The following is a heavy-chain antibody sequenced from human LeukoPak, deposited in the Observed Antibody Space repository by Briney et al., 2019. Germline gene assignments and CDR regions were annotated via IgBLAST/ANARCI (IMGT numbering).Heavy chain of an antibody. J-gene: IGHJ4*02. Sequence: GGSLRLSCSASGFSFSNYAMHWVRQAPGKGLEYVSAISTNGGHTYYADSVQGRFNISRDDSKNTLYLQMSSLRAEDTALYYCVKDLLGYCSSTSCYATGPFDYWGQGTLVTVSS. CDR1: GFSFSNYA. D-gene: IGHD2-2*01. CDR2: ISTNGGHT. CDR3: VKDLLGYCSSTSCYATGPFDY. V-gene: IGHV3-64D*09.